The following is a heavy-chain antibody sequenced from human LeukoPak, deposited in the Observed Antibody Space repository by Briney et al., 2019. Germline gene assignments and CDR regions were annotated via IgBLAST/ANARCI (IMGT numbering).Heavy chain of an antibody. Sequence: SETLSLTCTVSGGSISSSSYYWGWIRQPPGKGLEWIGSIYYSGSTYYNPSLKSRVTMSVDTSKNQLSLKMISVNAADTAVYYRARGIIAAGGNDFDYWGQGTLVTVSS. D-gene: IGHD6-13*01. CDR1: GGSISSSSYY. J-gene: IGHJ4*02. V-gene: IGHV4-39*07. CDR3: ARGIIAAGGNDFDY. CDR2: IYYSGST.